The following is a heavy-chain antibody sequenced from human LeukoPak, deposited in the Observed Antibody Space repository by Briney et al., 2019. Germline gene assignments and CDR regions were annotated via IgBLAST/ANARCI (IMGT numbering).Heavy chain of an antibody. V-gene: IGHV4-4*07. D-gene: IGHD3-22*01. CDR2: IYTSGST. CDR3: ARGMDSSGCYALDY. J-gene: IGHJ4*02. Sequence: PSETLSLTCTVSGGSISSYYWSWIRQPAGKGLEWIGRIYTSGSTNYNPSLKSRVTMSVDTSKNQFSLKLSSVTAADTAVYYCARGMDSSGCYALDYWGQGTLVTVSS. CDR1: GGSISSYY.